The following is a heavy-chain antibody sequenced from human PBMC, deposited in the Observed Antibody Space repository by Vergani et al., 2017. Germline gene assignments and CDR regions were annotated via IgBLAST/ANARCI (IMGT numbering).Heavy chain of an antibody. CDR1: GGSISSGSYY. J-gene: IGHJ5*02. V-gene: IGHV4-61*02. D-gene: IGHD2-15*01. CDR3: ARARYLLNWFDP. Sequence: QVQLQESGPGLVKPSQTLSLTCTVSGGSISSGSYYWSWIRQPAGKGLEWIGRIYTSGSTNYNPSLKSRVTRSVDTSKNQFSLKLSSVTAADTAVYYCARARYLLNWFDPWGQGTLVTVSS. CDR2: IYTSGST.